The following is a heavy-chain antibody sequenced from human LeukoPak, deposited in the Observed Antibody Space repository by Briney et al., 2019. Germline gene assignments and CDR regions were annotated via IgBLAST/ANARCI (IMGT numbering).Heavy chain of an antibody. Sequence: SVKVSCKASGFTFTSSAMQWVRQARGQRLEWIGWIVVGSGNTNYAQKFQERVTITRDMSTSTAYMELSSLRSEDTAVYYCAAEGSSGWYRGDAFVIWGQGTMVTVSS. CDR3: AAEGSSGWYRGDAFVI. J-gene: IGHJ3*02. CDR1: GFTFTSSA. D-gene: IGHD6-19*01. V-gene: IGHV1-58*02. CDR2: IVVGSGNT.